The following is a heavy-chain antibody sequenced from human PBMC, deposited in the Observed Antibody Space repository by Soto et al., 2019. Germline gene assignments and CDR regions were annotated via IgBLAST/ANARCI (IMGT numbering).Heavy chain of an antibody. D-gene: IGHD2-2*01. CDR2: SSPDSGGT. J-gene: IGHJ4*01. CDR1: GYTFSGYH. CDR3: ATGAVSATAMGDF. V-gene: IGHV1-2*02. Sequence: ASVKVSCKASGYTFSGYHMHWVRQAPGQGLEYMGWSSPDSGGTHYAQKFRGRVSMTRDTSISTAYMELSRLRPDDTAVSYCATGAVSATAMGDFWGQGTLVTVSS.